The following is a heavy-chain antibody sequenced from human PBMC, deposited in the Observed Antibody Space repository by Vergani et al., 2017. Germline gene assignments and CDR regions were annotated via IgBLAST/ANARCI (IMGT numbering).Heavy chain of an antibody. V-gene: IGHV4-39*07. CDR1: GGSISSSSYY. CDR3: ARDLNGRRGSGFGY. D-gene: IGHD3-16*01. CDR2: IYHSGST. Sequence: QLQLQESGPGLVKPSETLSLTCTVSGGSISSSSYYWGWIRQPPGKGLEWIGSIYHSGSTYYNPSLKSRVTISVDTSKNQFSLKLSSVTAADTAVYYCARDLNGRRGSGFGYWGQGTLVTVSS. J-gene: IGHJ4*02.